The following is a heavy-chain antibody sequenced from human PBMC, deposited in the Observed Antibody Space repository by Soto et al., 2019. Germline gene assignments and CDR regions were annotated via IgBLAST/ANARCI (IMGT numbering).Heavy chain of an antibody. CDR2: IYYSGST. J-gene: IGHJ5*02. D-gene: IGHD6-6*01. Sequence: SETLSLTCTVSGGSISSYYWSWIRQPPGKGLEWIGYIYYSGSTNYNPSLKSRVTISVDTSKNQFSLKLSSVTAADTAVYYCARHGSRIAALFDPWGQGTLVTVSS. CDR3: ARHGSRIAALFDP. V-gene: IGHV4-59*08. CDR1: GGSISSYY.